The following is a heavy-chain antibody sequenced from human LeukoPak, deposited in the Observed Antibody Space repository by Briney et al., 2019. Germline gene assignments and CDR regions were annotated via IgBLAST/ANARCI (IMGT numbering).Heavy chain of an antibody. CDR3: TTDLSSLGVGEFDH. J-gene: IGHJ4*02. CDR2: VKFDGETT. CDR1: GFTLSSDW. D-gene: IGHD3-3*01. Sequence: PGGSLRLSCAASGFTLSSDWMSWVRQAPGKGLEWVGGVKFDGETTDYAAPVKGRFTVSRDDSRNILSLQMDSLETEDTAVYYCTTDLSSLGVGEFDHWGQGTLVTVSS. V-gene: IGHV3-15*01.